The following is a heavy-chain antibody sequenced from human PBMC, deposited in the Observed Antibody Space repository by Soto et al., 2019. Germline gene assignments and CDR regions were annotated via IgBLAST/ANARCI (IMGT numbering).Heavy chain of an antibody. Sequence: SVKVSCKASGGTFSSYAISWVRQAPGQGPEWMGGIIPIFGTANYAQKFQGRVTITADESTSTAYMELSSLRSEDTAVYYCARGERVIVVVITTPPYYYGMDVWGQGTTVTVSS. CDR1: GGTFSSYA. D-gene: IGHD3-22*01. J-gene: IGHJ6*02. V-gene: IGHV1-69*13. CDR3: ARGERVIVVVITTPPYYYGMDV. CDR2: IIPIFGTA.